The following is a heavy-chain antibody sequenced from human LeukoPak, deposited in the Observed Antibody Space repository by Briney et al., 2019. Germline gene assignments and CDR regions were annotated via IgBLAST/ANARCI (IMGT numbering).Heavy chain of an antibody. CDR1: GFTFSNFG. V-gene: IGHV3-30*02. CDR2: IHYDASTK. J-gene: IGHJ4*02. D-gene: IGHD3-10*01. Sequence: GGSLRLSCTASGFTFSNFGMHWVRQAPGKGLECMAFIHYDASTKYYADSVKGRFTISRDNSKNTVYLQMNSLRPEDTAVYYCAKDRATMLRGVIPVDFWGQGTLVTVSS. CDR3: AKDRATMLRGVIPVDF.